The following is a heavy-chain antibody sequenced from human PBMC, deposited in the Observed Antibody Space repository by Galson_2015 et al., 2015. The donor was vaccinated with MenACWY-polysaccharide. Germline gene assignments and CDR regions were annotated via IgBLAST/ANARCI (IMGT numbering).Heavy chain of an antibody. CDR3: AMGYSAYV. Sequence: ALRLGGAASGCTFSTSRMHCGGQAPGTGLVWVSRIKSAGSSTNYADSVQGRFTISRDNAKNTLYLQMNSLRAEDTALYYFAMGYSAYVWGQGTLVSVSA. V-gene: IGHV3-74*01. CDR2: IKSAGSST. J-gene: IGHJ4*02. CDR1: GCTFSTSR. D-gene: IGHD5-12*01.